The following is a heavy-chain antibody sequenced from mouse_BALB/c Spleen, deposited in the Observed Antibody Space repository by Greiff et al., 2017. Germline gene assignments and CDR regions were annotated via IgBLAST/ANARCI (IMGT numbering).Heavy chain of an antibody. Sequence: EVQGVESGGDLVKPGGSLKLSCAASGFTFSSYGMSWVRQTPDKRLEWVATISSGGSYTYYPDSVKGRFTISRDNAKNTLYLQMSSLKSEDTAMYYCARHGNYDYWGQGTTLTVSS. CDR1: GFTFSSYG. D-gene: IGHD2-1*01. CDR2: ISSGGSYT. J-gene: IGHJ2*01. V-gene: IGHV5-6*01. CDR3: ARHGNYDY.